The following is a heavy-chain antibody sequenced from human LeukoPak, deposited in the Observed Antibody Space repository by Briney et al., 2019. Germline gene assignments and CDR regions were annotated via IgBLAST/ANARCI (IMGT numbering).Heavy chain of an antibody. J-gene: IGHJ4*02. CDR3: AKVSNVYDSSGYNDY. CDR1: GFTFSSYG. Sequence: GGSLRLSCAASGFTFSSYGMHWVRQAPGKGLEWVAFIRYDGSNKYYADSVKGRFTISRDNSKNTLYLQMNSLGAEDTAVYYCAKVSNVYDSSGYNDYWGQGTPVTVSS. CDR2: IRYDGSNK. D-gene: IGHD3-22*01. V-gene: IGHV3-30*02.